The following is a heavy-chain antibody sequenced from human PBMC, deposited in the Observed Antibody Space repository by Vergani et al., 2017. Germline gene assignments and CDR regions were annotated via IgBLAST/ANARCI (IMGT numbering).Heavy chain of an antibody. Sequence: EVELVDSGGKVVRPGGSLRLSCVASGFSFDQFGMMWVRQSPGKGPEWVAGISFNGLTVGYSEAVVGRFTISRDNSKKSLFLQMSNVRAEDTASYHCARRGLYSFSYFMNVWGNGSTVKVSS. CDR1: GFSFDQFG. V-gene: IGHV3-20*01. J-gene: IGHJ6*03. D-gene: IGHD3/OR15-3a*01. CDR3: ARRGLYSFSYFMNV. CDR2: ISFNGLTV.